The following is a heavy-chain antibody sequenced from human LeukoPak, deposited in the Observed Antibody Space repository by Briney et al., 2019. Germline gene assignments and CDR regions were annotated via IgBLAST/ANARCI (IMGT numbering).Heavy chain of an antibody. CDR3: AKDLLDYYYYMDV. J-gene: IGHJ6*03. CDR2: IRYDGSNK. Sequence: GGSLRLSCAASGFTFSSYGMHWVRQAPGKGLEWVAFIRYDGSNKYYADSVKGRFTISRDNSKNTLYLQMNSLRAEDTAVYYCAKDLLDYYYYMDVWGKGTTVTVSS. D-gene: IGHD2-8*02. V-gene: IGHV3-30*02. CDR1: GFTFSSYG.